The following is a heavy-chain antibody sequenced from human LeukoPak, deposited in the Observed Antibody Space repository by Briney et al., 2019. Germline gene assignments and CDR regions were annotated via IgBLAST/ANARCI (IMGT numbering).Heavy chain of an antibody. Sequence: SGRSLRLSCAASGFTFSSYAMHWVRQAPGKGLEWVAVISYDGSNKYYADSVKGRFTISRDNSKNTLYLQMNSLRAEDTAVYYCARARETVAGTLPLIDYWGQGTLVTVSS. CDR2: ISYDGSNK. CDR1: GFTFSSYA. CDR3: ARARETVAGTLPLIDY. J-gene: IGHJ4*02. V-gene: IGHV3-30-3*01. D-gene: IGHD6-19*01.